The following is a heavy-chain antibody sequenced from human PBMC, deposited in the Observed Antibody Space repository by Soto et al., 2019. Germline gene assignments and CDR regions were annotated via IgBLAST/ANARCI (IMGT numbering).Heavy chain of an antibody. J-gene: IGHJ6*02. CDR2: IYYSGST. CDR3: ARDDGWYLGYGMDV. V-gene: IGHV4-61*01. CDR1: GGSVSSGSYY. D-gene: IGHD6-19*01. Sequence: QVQLQESGPGLVKPSETLSLTCTVSGGSVSSGSYYWSWIRQPPGKGLEWIGYIYYSGSTNYNPSLKSRVTISVDTSKHQFSLKLSAVAAADTAVYYCARDDGWYLGYGMDVWGQGTTVTVSS.